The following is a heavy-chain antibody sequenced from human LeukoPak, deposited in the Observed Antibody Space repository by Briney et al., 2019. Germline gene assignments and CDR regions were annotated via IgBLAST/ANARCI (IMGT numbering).Heavy chain of an antibody. CDR2: IYYSGST. Sequence: PSETLSLTCTVSGGSISSYYWSWIRQPPGKGLEWIGYIYYSGSTNYNPSLKSRVTISVDTSKNQFSLKLSSVTAADTAVYYCARSRVLWFGELFLDYWGQGTLVTVSS. CDR3: ARSRVLWFGELFLDY. J-gene: IGHJ4*02. CDR1: GGSISSYY. V-gene: IGHV4-59*01. D-gene: IGHD3-10*01.